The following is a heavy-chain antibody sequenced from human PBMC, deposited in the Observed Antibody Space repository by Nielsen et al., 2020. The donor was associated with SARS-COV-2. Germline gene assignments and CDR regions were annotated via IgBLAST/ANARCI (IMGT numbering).Heavy chain of an antibody. J-gene: IGHJ4*02. D-gene: IGHD4-17*01. Sequence: WIRQPPGKGLEWIGYIYYSGSTYYNPSLKSRVTISVDTSKNQFSLKLSSVTAADTAVYYCARYLVATVTGRGYFDYWGQGTLVTVSS. CDR3: ARYLVATVTGRGYFDY. CDR2: IYYSGST. V-gene: IGHV4-31*02.